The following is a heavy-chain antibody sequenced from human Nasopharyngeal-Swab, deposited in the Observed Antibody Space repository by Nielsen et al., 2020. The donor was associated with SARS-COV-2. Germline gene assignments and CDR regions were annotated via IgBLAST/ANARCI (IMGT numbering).Heavy chain of an antibody. J-gene: IGHJ4*02. CDR3: HLSSGYDGYINY. D-gene: IGHD3-22*01. CDR1: GFSVTSHG. V-gene: IGHV3-33*01. Sequence: GESLKISCKASGFSVTSHGMHWVRQAPGKGLEWVAVIWYDGTNKFYADSVKGRFTISRDNSKNTLYLQMNSLGAEDTAMYYCHLSSGYDGYINYWGQGTLVTVSS. CDR2: IWYDGTNK.